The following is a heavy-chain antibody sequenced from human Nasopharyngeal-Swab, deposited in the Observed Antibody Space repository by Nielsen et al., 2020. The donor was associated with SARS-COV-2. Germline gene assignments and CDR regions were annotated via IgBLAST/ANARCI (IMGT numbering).Heavy chain of an antibody. D-gene: IGHD3-10*01. J-gene: IGHJ6*02. CDR2: ISYDGSNK. CDR3: ARAFGGGYYYGMDV. V-gene: IGHV3-30-3*01. CDR1: GFTFSSYA. Sequence: GSLRLSCAASGFTFSSYAVHWVRQAPGKGLEWVAVISYDGSNKYYADSVKGRFTISRDNSKNTLYLQMNSLRAEDTAVYYCARAFGGGYYYGMDVWGQGTTVTVSS.